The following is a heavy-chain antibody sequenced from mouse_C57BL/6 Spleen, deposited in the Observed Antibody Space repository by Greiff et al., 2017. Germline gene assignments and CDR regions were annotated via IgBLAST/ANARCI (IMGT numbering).Heavy chain of an antibody. J-gene: IGHJ4*01. CDR3: ARNPWPSYAMDY. CDR1: GFTFTDYY. CDR2: IRNKANGYTT. Sequence: EVKVVESGGGLVQPGGSLSLSCAASGFTFTDYYMSWVRQPPGKALEWLGFIRNKANGYTTEYSVSVKGRFTISRDNSQSILYLQMNALRADDSATYYGARNPWPSYAMDYWGQGTSVTVSS. V-gene: IGHV7-3*01.